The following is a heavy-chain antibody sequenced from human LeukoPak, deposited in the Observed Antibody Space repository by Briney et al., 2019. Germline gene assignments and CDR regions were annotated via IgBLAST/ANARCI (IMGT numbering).Heavy chain of an antibody. V-gene: IGHV6-1*01. J-gene: IGHJ4*02. CDR1: GDSVSSNSAT. D-gene: IGHD3-22*01. Sequence: SQTLSLTCAISGDSVSSNSATWNWIRQSPSRGLEWLGRTYYRSKWYNDYAVSVKSRITINADTSKNQFSLKLSSVTAADTAVYYCARTKVLPDYYDNSGGFDYWGQGTLVTVSS. CDR2: TYYRSKWYN. CDR3: ARTKVLPDYYDNSGGFDY.